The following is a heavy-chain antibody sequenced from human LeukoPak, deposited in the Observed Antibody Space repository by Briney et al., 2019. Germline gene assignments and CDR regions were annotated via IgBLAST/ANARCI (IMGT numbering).Heavy chain of an antibody. CDR1: GYSFTSYW. D-gene: IGHD3-10*01. Sequence: ESPKISRKRSGYSFTSYWLGRVRQMPGKGLECMGSIYPGDSDTRYSPSLQGQVTITADKSISTDYLQWSSLKASDTDMYYCASKSYYGSGEDWGQGTLVTVAS. CDR3: ASKSYYGSGED. CDR2: IYPGDSDT. J-gene: IGHJ4*02. V-gene: IGHV5-51*01.